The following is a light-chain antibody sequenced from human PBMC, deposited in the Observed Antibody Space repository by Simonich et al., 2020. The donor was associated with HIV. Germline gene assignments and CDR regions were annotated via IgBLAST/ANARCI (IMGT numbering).Light chain of an antibody. CDR1: QPVLRSSNNKNH. CDR3: QQYHSSPCT. CDR2: WAS. V-gene: IGKV4-1*01. Sequence: DIVMTQSPDSLAVSLGERATINCKSRQPVLRSSNNKNHLAWYQQKPGQPPKLLIYWASTRESGVPDRFSGSGSGTDFTLTISSLQAEDVAVYYCQQYHSSPCTFGPGTKVDIK. J-gene: IGKJ3*01.